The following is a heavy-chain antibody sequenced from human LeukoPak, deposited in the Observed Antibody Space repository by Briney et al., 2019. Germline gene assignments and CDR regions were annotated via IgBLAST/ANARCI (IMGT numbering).Heavy chain of an antibody. CDR1: GYTFTGYY. CDR2: INPNSGGT. Sequence: ASVKVSCKASGYTFTGYYMHWVRQAPGQGLEWMGWINPNSGGTNYAQKFQGRVTMTRDTSISTAYMELSRLRSDNTAVYYCARAHSSSWSPPGYWVQGTLVTVSS. V-gene: IGHV1-2*02. CDR3: ARAHSSSWSPPGY. J-gene: IGHJ4*02. D-gene: IGHD6-13*01.